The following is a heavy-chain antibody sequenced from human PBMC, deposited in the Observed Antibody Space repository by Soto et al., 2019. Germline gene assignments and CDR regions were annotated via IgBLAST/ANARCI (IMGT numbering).Heavy chain of an antibody. Sequence: SETLSLTCTVSGGSISSGGYYWSWIRQHPGKGLEWIGYIYYSGSTYYNPSLKSRVTISVDTSKNQFSLKLSSVTAADTAVYYCAGTGYSYGVYYGMDVWGQGTTVTVSS. CDR1: GGSISSGGYY. CDR2: IYYSGST. V-gene: IGHV4-31*03. J-gene: IGHJ6*02. D-gene: IGHD5-18*01. CDR3: AGTGYSYGVYYGMDV.